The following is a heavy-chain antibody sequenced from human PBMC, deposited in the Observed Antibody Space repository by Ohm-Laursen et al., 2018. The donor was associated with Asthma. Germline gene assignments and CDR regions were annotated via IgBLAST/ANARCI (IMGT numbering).Heavy chain of an antibody. Sequence: SLRLSCAASVFTFSLYSMNWVRQAPGKGLEWVSYISSSSSTIYYADSVKGRFTISRDNAKISLYLQMNNLRAEDEAIYYCAREWGGMDVWGQGTTVNVSS. CDR1: VFTFSLYS. CDR2: ISSSSSTI. D-gene: IGHD3-16*01. CDR3: AREWGGMDV. J-gene: IGHJ6*02. V-gene: IGHV3-48*01.